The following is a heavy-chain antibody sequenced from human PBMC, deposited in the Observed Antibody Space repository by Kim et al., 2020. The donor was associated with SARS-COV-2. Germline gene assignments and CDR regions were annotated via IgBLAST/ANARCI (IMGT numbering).Heavy chain of an antibody. J-gene: IGHJ6*02. CDR1: GFTFSSYA. D-gene: IGHD3-16*01. Sequence: GGSLRLSCAASGFTFSSYAMSWVRQAPGKGLEWVSAISGSGGSTYYADSVKGRFTISRDNSKNTLYLQMNSLRAEDTAVYYCAKDEGGPRLGYYYGMDVWGQGTTVTVSS. CDR2: ISGSGGST. V-gene: IGHV3-23*01. CDR3: AKDEGGPRLGYYYGMDV.